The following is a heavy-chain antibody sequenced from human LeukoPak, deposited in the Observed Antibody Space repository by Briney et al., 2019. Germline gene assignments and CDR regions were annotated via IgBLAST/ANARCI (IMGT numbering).Heavy chain of an antibody. J-gene: IGHJ6*02. CDR1: GFSVTSKY. Sequence: GGSLRLSCAASGFSVTSKYMNWVRQAPGKGLEWVSVIYIDGNTYYADSVKGRFTISRDNSKNTLYLQMNTLRAEDTAVYYCARGGVVVVLGSYGMDVWGQGTTVTVSS. D-gene: IGHD2-15*01. CDR2: IYIDGNT. V-gene: IGHV3-53*01. CDR3: ARGGVVVVLGSYGMDV.